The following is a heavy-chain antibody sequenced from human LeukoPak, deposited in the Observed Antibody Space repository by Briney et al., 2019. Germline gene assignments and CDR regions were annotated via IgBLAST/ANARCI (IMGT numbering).Heavy chain of an antibody. Sequence: SETLSLTCAVYGGSFSGYYWSWIRQPPGKGLEWIGEINHSGSTNYNPSLKSRVTISVDTSKNQFSLTLSSVTAADTAVYYCARGRVRFLEWLLLGNWFDPWGQGTLVTVSS. CDR1: GGSFSGYY. J-gene: IGHJ5*02. D-gene: IGHD3-3*01. CDR3: ARGRVRFLEWLLLGNWFDP. CDR2: INHSGST. V-gene: IGHV4-34*01.